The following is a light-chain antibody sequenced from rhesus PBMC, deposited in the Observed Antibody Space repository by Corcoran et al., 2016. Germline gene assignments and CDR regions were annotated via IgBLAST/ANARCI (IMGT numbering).Light chain of an antibody. J-gene: IGLJ1*01. CDR1: SSDVGAYNF. V-gene: IGLV2-32*02. CDR3: SSYAGSDTFI. CDR2: EVT. Sequence: QAALTQPRSVSGSPGQSVTISCTGTSSDVGAYNFVSWYQQHPGTAPKLMINEVTKRPSGVSDRFSGSKSGNTASLTISGLQADDEADYYCSSYAGSDTFIFGGGTRLTVL.